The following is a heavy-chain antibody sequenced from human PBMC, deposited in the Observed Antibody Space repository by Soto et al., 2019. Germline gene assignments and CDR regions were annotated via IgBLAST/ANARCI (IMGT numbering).Heavy chain of an antibody. CDR3: ARVAVACKGYDY. Sequence: QVQLVQSGAEVKKPGSSVKVSCKASGGTFSSYAISWVRQAPGQGLEWMGGIITIFGTANYAKKFQGRVTITADKSTSTAYMELSGLRSEDTGVYDCARVAVACKGYDYWGQGTLVTVSS. D-gene: IGHD6-19*01. J-gene: IGHJ4*02. V-gene: IGHV1-69*06. CDR1: GGTFSSYA. CDR2: IITIFGTA.